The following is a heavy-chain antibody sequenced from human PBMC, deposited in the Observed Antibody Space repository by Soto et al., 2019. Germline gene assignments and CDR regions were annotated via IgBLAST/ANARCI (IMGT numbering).Heavy chain of an antibody. V-gene: IGHV4-31*03. CDR2: IHYTGSA. CDR1: GGSIENGGYY. CDR3: ARGGDYATT. D-gene: IGHD4-17*01. Sequence: QVQLQESGPGLLKPAQTLSLTCTVSGGSIENGGYYWIWIRQHPEKGLECLGSIHYTGSAFYNPSVKSRVAMSVDTSKNHYSLTLISVTVAETDNYYCARGGDYATTWGQGRLV. J-gene: IGHJ5*02.